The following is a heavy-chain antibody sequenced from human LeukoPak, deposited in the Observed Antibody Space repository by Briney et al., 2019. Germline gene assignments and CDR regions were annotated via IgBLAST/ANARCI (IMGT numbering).Heavy chain of an antibody. CDR2: ISYDGSNK. V-gene: IGHV3-30-3*01. Sequence: PGRSLRLSCAASGFTFSSYAMHWVRQAPGKGLEWVAVISYDGSNKYYADSVKGRFTISRDNPKNTLYLQMNSLRAEDTAVYYCARDQGGTQIGWGQGTLVTVSS. CDR1: GFTFSSYA. D-gene: IGHD3-16*01. CDR3: ARDQGGTQIG. J-gene: IGHJ4*02.